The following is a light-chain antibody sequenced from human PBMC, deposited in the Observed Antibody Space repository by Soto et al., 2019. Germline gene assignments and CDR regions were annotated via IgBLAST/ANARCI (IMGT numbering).Light chain of an antibody. CDR1: QSISSS. CDR2: AAS. CDR3: QQSYSGPLT. Sequence: DIQMTQSPSSLSASVGDRVTITCPASQSISSSLNWYPQKPGKAPKVLIYAASSLQSGLPSRFGGIGSGTDFTLSISSLQPEDCATYDCQQSYSGPLTFGGGTKVESK. J-gene: IGKJ4*01. V-gene: IGKV1-39*01.